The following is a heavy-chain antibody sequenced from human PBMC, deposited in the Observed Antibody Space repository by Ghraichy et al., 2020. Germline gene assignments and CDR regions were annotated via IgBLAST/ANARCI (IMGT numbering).Heavy chain of an antibody. V-gene: IGHV4-59*01. J-gene: IGHJ4*02. Sequence: ESLNISCTVSGGSISSFYWSWIRQPPGKGLEWIGYFYTSGSTNYNPSLKSRVTISVDTSKNQFSLKLSTVTAADTAVYYCAAVSGGYTSGDYWGQGTLVTVSS. CDR2: FYTSGST. CDR1: GGSISSFY. D-gene: IGHD1-26*01. CDR3: AAVSGGYTSGDY.